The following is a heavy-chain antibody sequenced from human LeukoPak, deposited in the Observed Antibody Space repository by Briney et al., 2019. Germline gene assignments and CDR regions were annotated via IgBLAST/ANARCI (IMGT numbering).Heavy chain of an antibody. V-gene: IGHV3-64*01. CDR1: GFNLRSFA. CDR3: ARGDTRLGGDFDV. CDR2: TSGDGGTT. J-gene: IGHJ3*01. Sequence: GGSLRLSCAASGFNLRSFAIHWVRQAPGKGLEYVSATSGDGGTTFCASSLQGRCTISRDNSNQMVYLQLGGLKIEDMGLYYCARGDTRLGGDFDVWGQGTMVTVSP. D-gene: IGHD3-16*01.